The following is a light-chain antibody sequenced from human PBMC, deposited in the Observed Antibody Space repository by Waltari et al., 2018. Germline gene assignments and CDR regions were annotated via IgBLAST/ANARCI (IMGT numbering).Light chain of an antibody. CDR2: DAP. J-gene: IGKJ4*01. V-gene: IGKV3D-15*01. Sequence: EIVMTQSPATLSVSPGERATLSCWASQRIRSTLAWYQQKPGQAPSLLIYDAPTRATGIPVRFSGSGSGTYFTLTISSLQSEDFAVYYCQQYTNWPLTFGGGTKVEI. CDR3: QQYTNWPLT. CDR1: QRIRST.